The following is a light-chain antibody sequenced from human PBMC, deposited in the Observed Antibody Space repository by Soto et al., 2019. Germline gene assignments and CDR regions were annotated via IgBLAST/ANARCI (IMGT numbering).Light chain of an antibody. CDR3: QQSYMTPRT. J-gene: IGKJ1*01. Sequence: DIPMTQSPSSLSASVGDRVTITCRASQSISTYLNWYQQKPGKAPKLLIYAASSLQSGVPSRFGGSGSGTDFTLTISSLQPEDFAAYYCQQSYMTPRTFGQGTKVEI. V-gene: IGKV1-39*01. CDR1: QSISTY. CDR2: AAS.